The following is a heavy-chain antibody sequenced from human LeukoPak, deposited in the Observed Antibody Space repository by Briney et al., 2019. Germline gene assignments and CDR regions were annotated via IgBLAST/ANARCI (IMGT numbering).Heavy chain of an antibody. Sequence: ASVKVSCKASGYTFTGYYMHWVRQAPGQGLEWMGWINPNSGGTNYAQKFQGRVTMTRDTSISTAYMELSRLRSDDTAVYYCARDRSTVGPYYYYYMDVWGKGTTVTVSS. CDR2: INPNSGGT. CDR1: GYTFTGYY. J-gene: IGHJ6*03. V-gene: IGHV1-2*02. D-gene: IGHD4-23*01. CDR3: ARDRSTVGPYYYYYMDV.